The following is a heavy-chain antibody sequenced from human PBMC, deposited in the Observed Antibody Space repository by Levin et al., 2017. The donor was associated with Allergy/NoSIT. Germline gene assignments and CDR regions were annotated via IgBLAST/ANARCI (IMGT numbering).Heavy chain of an antibody. CDR1: GGTFSSYT. J-gene: IGHJ6*02. CDR2: IIPILGIA. CDR3: ARKKGYSSSSVNYYDYGMDV. V-gene: IGHV1-69*02. Sequence: EASVKVSCKASGGTFSSYTISWVRQAPGQGLEWMGRIIPILGIANYAQKFQGRVTITADKSTSTAYMELSSLRSEDTAVYYCARKKGYSSSSVNYYDYGMDVWGQGTTVTVSS. D-gene: IGHD6-6*01.